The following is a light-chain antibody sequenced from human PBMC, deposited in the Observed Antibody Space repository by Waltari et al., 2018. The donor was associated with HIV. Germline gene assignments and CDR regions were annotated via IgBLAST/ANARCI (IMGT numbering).Light chain of an antibody. Sequence: SYVLTQPPSVSVAPGKTARMTCCGENIGIKSVHWYQQKPRQAPVLVVYDDSDRRSGIPERFSGSNSGDTATLTISRVGAGDEADYYCQVWDSFSDHWVFGGGTKLTVL. CDR2: DDS. CDR3: QVWDSFSDHWV. CDR1: NIGIKS. V-gene: IGLV3-21*01. J-gene: IGLJ3*02.